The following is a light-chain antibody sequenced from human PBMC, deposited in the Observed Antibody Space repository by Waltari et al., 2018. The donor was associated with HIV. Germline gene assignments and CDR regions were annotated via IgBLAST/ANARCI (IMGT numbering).Light chain of an antibody. Sequence: QSVLNQSPSASGTPGQRGIISCSGSSSNLGSNTVTWYQQFPGTAPKLLIYSYGQRPSGVPERFSGSKSATSASLAISGLRSEDEADYYCATWDDSLNAWVFGGGTKLTVL. J-gene: IGLJ3*02. CDR1: SSNLGSNT. CDR3: ATWDDSLNAWV. CDR2: SYG. V-gene: IGLV1-44*01.